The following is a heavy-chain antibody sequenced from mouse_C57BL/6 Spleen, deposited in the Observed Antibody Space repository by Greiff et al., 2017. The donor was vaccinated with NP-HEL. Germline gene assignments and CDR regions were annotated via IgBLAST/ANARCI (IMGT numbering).Heavy chain of an antibody. CDR2: INPNNGGT. D-gene: IGHD2-3*01. V-gene: IGHV1-18*01. J-gene: IGHJ2*01. CDR1: GYTFTDYN. Sequence: VQLQQSGPELVKPGASVKIPCKASGYTFTDYNMDWVKQSHGKSLEWIGDINPNNGGTIYNQKFTGKATLTVDQSSRTAYMELRSLTSEDTAVYYCARSNGYYCYFDYWGQGTTLTVSS. CDR3: ARSNGYYCYFDY.